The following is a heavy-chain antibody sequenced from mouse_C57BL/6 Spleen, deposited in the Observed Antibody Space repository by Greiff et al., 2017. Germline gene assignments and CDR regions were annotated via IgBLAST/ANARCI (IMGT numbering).Heavy chain of an antibody. V-gene: IGHV1-82*01. J-gene: IGHJ4*01. CDR3: VTTGYYSIDF. D-gene: IGHD2-12*01. CDR1: GYAFSSSW. Sequence: VQLQESGPGLVKPGASVKISCKASGYAFSSSWMNWVKQRPGKGLEWIGRIYPGGGDTNYNGKVKGQATLTADKSSSTAYMQLSRLTSEDSAVYFCVTTGYYSIDFWGKGTSVTVSS. CDR2: IYPGGGDT.